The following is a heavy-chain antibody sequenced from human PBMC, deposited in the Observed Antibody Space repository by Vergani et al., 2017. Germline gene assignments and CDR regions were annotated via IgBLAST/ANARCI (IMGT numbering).Heavy chain of an antibody. V-gene: IGHV1-18*01. D-gene: IGHD6-19*01. J-gene: IGHJ4*02. Sequence: QVQLVQSGAEVKKPGASVKVSCKASGYTFTSYGISWVRQAPGQGLEWMGWISAYNGNKNYAQKLQGRVTMTTDTSTSTAYMELRRLRSDDTAVNYCARAFSGFHPLGQYYFDYWGQGTLVTVSS. CDR3: ARAFSGFHPLGQYYFDY. CDR1: GYTFTSYG. CDR2: ISAYNGNK.